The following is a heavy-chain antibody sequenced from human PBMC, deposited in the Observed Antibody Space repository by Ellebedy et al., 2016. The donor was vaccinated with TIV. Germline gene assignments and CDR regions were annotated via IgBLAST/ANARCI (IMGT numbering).Heavy chain of an antibody. CDR2: IKSKADGEIR. V-gene: IGHV3-15*01. CDR1: GFTFNTAW. CDR3: VAGGYYATYYAMDV. D-gene: IGHD3-3*01. Sequence: GESLKISCATSGFTFNTAWVTRVRQAPGKGLEWVARIKSKADGEIRDYAAPVKGRFTISRDDSKNSLYLQMDSLKIEDTAAYYCVAGGYYATYYAMDVWGQGTTVTVSS. J-gene: IGHJ6*02.